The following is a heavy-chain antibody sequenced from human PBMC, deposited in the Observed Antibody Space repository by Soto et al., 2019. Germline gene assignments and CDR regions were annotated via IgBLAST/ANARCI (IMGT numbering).Heavy chain of an antibody. D-gene: IGHD2-2*01. V-gene: IGHV3-23*01. J-gene: IGHJ5*02. Sequence: GGSLRLSCAASGFTFSSYAMSWVRQAPGKGLEWVSAINSRGGSTYYADSVKGRFTISRDSSKNTLYLQMNSLRAEDTAVYYCAKDRSSTSCYAFDPWGQGTLVTVS. CDR2: INSRGGST. CDR3: AKDRSSTSCYAFDP. CDR1: GFTFSSYA.